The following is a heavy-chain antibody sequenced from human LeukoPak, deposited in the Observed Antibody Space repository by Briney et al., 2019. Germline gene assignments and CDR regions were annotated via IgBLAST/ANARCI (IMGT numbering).Heavy chain of an antibody. CDR1: DDSITSPNYH. D-gene: IGHD3-9*01. CDR2: IYTTGNT. Sequence: SETLSPTCTVSDDSITSPNYHWSWVRQPAGKELEWVGHIYTTGNTYYKPSFKSRVTMSIDTSKKSFSLNLTSVTAADTAIYYCARGVFDWIFSSYWYFDLWGRGTLVSVSS. CDR3: ARGVFDWIFSSYWYFDL. V-gene: IGHV4-61*09. J-gene: IGHJ2*01.